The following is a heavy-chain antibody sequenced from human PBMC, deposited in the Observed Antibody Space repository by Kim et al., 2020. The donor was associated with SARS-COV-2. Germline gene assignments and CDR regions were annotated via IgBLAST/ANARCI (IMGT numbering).Heavy chain of an antibody. CDR3: ARGPPPELSY. Sequence: GNPTYAQGFPGRFVFSLDTSVSTAYLQISSLKAEDTAVYYCARGPPPELSYWGQGTLVTVSS. V-gene: IGHV7-4-1*02. D-gene: IGHD1-7*01. CDR2: GNP. J-gene: IGHJ4*02.